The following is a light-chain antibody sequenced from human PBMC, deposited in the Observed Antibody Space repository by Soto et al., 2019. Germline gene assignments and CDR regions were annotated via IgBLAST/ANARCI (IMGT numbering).Light chain of an antibody. V-gene: IGKV1-39*01. CDR2: SAS. Sequence: DIQMTQSPSSVSASVGDTVTITCRASEDINVYLNWYQQKPGEVPKLLIYSASTLHSGVPSRFSGSGSETDFTLTIRSLQPEDFATYYCQQSYTTPHTFGQGTKLEIK. CDR1: EDINVY. CDR3: QQSYTTPHT. J-gene: IGKJ2*01.